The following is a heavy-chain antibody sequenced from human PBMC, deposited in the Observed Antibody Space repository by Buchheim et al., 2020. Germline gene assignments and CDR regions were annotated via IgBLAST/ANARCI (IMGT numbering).Heavy chain of an antibody. Sequence: QVQLVESGGGVVQPGRSLRLSCAASGFTFSSYGMHWVRQAPGKGLEWVAVISYDGSNKYYADSVKGRFTISRDNSKNKLYLQMNSLRAEDTAVYYCAKDRLFRAQFGSSWFWPVDYWGQGTL. CDR3: AKDRLFRAQFGSSWFWPVDY. CDR1: GFTFSSYG. J-gene: IGHJ4*02. D-gene: IGHD6-13*01. V-gene: IGHV3-30*18. CDR2: ISYDGSNK.